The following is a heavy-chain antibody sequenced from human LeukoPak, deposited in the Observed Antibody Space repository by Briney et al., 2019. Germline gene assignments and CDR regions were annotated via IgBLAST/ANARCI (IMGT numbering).Heavy chain of an antibody. D-gene: IGHD2-2*01. CDR3: ARERSTSCYDI. Sequence: SETLSLTCTVSGCSISSGDYYWSWIRQPPGKGLEWIGYIYYSGSTYYNPSLKSRVTISVDTSKNQFSLKLSSVTAADTAVYYCARERSTSCYDIWGQGTMVTVSS. CDR1: GCSISSGDYY. CDR2: IYYSGST. J-gene: IGHJ3*02. V-gene: IGHV4-30-4*08.